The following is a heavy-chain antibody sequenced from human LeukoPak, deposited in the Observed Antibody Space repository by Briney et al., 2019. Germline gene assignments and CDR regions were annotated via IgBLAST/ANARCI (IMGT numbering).Heavy chain of an antibody. J-gene: IGHJ4*02. D-gene: IGHD5-18*01. CDR2: INHSGST. Sequence: SETLSLTCAVHGGSFSGYYWSWIRQPPGKGLEWIGEINHSGSTNYNPSLKSRVTISVDTSKNQFSLKLSSVTAADTAVYYCARVGGYSYGSDYWGQGTLVTVSS. V-gene: IGHV4-34*01. CDR1: GGSFSGYY. CDR3: ARVGGYSYGSDY.